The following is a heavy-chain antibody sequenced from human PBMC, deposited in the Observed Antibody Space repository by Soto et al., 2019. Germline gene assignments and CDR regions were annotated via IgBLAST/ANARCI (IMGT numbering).Heavy chain of an antibody. CDR1: GFTFDDCA. J-gene: IGHJ3*02. CDR2: ISWNSGSI. V-gene: IGHV3-9*01. D-gene: IGHD2-15*01. CDR3: AKGLSPRYCSGGSCYGSFDI. Sequence: PGGSLRLSCAASGFTFDDCAMHWVRQAPGKGLEWVSGISWNSGSIGYADSVKGRFTISRDNAKNSLYLQMNSLRAEDTALYYCAKGLSPRYCSGGSCYGSFDIWGQGTMVTVSS.